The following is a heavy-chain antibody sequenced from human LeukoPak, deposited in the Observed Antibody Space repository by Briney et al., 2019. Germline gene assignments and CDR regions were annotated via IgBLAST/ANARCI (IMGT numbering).Heavy chain of an antibody. Sequence: SETLSLTCAVSGYSISSGYYWGWIRQPPGKGLEWIGSIYHSGSTYYNPSLKSRVTISVDTSKNQCSLKLSSVTAADTAVYYCARGGIAARRVFDYWGQGTLVTVSS. CDR1: GYSISSGYY. V-gene: IGHV4-38-2*01. CDR3: ARGGIAARRVFDY. CDR2: IYHSGST. J-gene: IGHJ4*02. D-gene: IGHD6-6*01.